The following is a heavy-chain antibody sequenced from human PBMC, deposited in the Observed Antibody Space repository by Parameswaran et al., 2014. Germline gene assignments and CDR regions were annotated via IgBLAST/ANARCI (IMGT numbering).Heavy chain of an antibody. J-gene: IGHJ4*02. V-gene: IGHV4-59*01. CDR2: IYYSGST. D-gene: IGHD2/OR15-2a*01. Sequence: VRQAPGKGLEWIGYIYYSGSTNYNPSLKSRVTISVDTSKNQFSLKLSSVTAADTAVYYCARGRGSMVDYWGQGTLVTVSS. CDR3: ARGRGSMVDY.